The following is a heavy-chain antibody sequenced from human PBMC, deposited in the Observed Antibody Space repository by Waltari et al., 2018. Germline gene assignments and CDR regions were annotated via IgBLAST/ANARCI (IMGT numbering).Heavy chain of an antibody. CDR3: GKLDYDGNGFPNYFDH. CDR1: GFTFSGYA. V-gene: IGHV3-23*01. D-gene: IGHD3-22*01. Sequence: EVRLLESGGGLVQPGGSLRLSCAASGFTFSGYALTWVRQAPGKGLDWVSTISDSGGSTYYADSVKGRFTISRDNSKITLYLQMSSLRVEDTAIYYCGKLDYDGNGFPNYFDHWGQGTLVTVSS. J-gene: IGHJ4*02. CDR2: ISDSGGST.